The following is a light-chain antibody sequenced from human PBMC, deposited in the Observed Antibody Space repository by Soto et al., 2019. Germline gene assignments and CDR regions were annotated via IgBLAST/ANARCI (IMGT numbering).Light chain of an antibody. CDR3: QQYANSPRT. CDR1: QSVGSNY. V-gene: IGKV3-20*01. Sequence: EIVLTQSPGTLSLSPGETVTLSSRASQSVGSNYLAWYQQKPGQAPRLLIYGASSRPVVIPDRFSGSGSGTDFTLTISRLEPEDFAVYYCQQYANSPRTFGQGTRVEIK. J-gene: IGKJ1*01. CDR2: GAS.